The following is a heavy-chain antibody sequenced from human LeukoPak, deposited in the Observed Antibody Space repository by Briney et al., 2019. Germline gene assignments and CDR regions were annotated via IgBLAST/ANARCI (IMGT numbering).Heavy chain of an antibody. CDR3: AKGTKPVTTIPDY. CDR2: TSSSSAYT. V-gene: IGHV3-21*04. D-gene: IGHD1/OR15-1a*01. CDR1: GFTFSSFS. J-gene: IGHJ4*02. Sequence: GGSLRLSCAASGFTFSSFSMIWVRQAPGKGLEWVSSTSSSSAYTFYAESGKGRFTISRDNAKNSLFLQMNSLRAEDTAMYYCAKGTKPVTTIPDYWGQGILVTVSS.